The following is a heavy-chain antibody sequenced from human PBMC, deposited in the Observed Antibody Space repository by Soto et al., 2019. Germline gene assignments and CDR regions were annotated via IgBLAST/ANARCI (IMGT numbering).Heavy chain of an antibody. Sequence: EVQLVESGVGLVKPGGSLRLSCAASGFTFSSYSMNWVRQVPGKGLEWVSSLTSTSSYTYYADSVKGRFTISRDNAKNSLFLQMNSLRAEDTAVYYCGRVASSSSWTPDYLGQGTLVTVSS. CDR3: GRVASSSSWTPDY. CDR1: GFTFSSYS. V-gene: IGHV3-21*02. D-gene: IGHD6-13*01. J-gene: IGHJ4*02. CDR2: LTSTSSYT.